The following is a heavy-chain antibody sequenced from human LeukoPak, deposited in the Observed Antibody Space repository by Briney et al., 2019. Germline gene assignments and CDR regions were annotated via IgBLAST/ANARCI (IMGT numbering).Heavy chain of an antibody. Sequence: SVKVSCKASGGTFSSYAISWVRQAPGQGLEWMGRIIPILGIANYAQKFQGRVTITADKSTSTAYMELSSLGSEDTAVYYCAARPYDFWSGYYSYYFDYWGQGTLVTVSS. CDR1: GGTFSSYA. CDR2: IIPILGIA. J-gene: IGHJ4*02. D-gene: IGHD3-3*01. V-gene: IGHV1-69*04. CDR3: AARPYDFWSGYYSYYFDY.